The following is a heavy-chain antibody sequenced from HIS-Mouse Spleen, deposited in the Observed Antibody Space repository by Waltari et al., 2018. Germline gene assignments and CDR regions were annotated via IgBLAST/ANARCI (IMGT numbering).Heavy chain of an antibody. V-gene: IGHV3-30-3*01. J-gene: IGHJ4*02. D-gene: IGHD3-22*01. Sequence: QVQLVESGGGVVQPGRSLRLSCAASGFTFRSYAMHWVLQAPGKGLEWVAVISYDGSNKYYADSVKGRFTISRDNSKNTLYLQMNSLRAEDTAVYYCARDQNNYYDSSGWDYWGQGTLVTVSS. CDR1: GFTFRSYA. CDR2: ISYDGSNK. CDR3: ARDQNNYYDSSGWDY.